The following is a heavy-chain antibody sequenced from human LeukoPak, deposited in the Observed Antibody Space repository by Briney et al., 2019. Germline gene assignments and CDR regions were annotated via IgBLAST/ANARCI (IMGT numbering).Heavy chain of an antibody. V-gene: IGHV4-39*07. CDR1: GGSISSSSYY. D-gene: IGHD6-13*01. CDR3: ARVWGRQQLVRRPQANWFDP. J-gene: IGHJ5*02. Sequence: PSETLSLTCTVSGGSISSSSYYWGWIRQPPGKGLEWIGSIYYSGSTYYNPSLKSRFTISVDTSKNQFSLKLSSVTAADTAVYYCARVWGRQQLVRRPQANWFDPWGQGTLVTVSS. CDR2: IYYSGST.